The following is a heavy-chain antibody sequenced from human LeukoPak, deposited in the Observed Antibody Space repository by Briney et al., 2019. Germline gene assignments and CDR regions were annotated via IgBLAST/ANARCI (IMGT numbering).Heavy chain of an antibody. CDR1: GFTFSSYG. V-gene: IGHV3-30*18. Sequence: GGSLRLSCAASGFTFSSYGMHWVRQAPGKGLEWVAVISYDGSNKYYADSVKGRFTIFRDNSKNTLYLQMNSLRAEDTAVYYCAKDHGGSYYLTYYFDYWGQGTLVTVSS. J-gene: IGHJ4*02. CDR2: ISYDGSNK. CDR3: AKDHGGSYYLTYYFDY. D-gene: IGHD1-26*01.